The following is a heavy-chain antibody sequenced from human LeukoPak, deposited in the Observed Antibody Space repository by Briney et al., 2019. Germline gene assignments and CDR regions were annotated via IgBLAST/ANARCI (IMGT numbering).Heavy chain of an antibody. Sequence: PGGSLRLSCTASGFTFSSYEMNWFRQAPGKGLEWVSYISSSGSTIYYADSVKGRFTISRDNAKNSLYLQMNSLRAEDTAVYYCARGVNAFDSSGYYYYWGQGTLVTVSS. CDR1: GFTFSSYE. V-gene: IGHV3-48*03. CDR2: ISSSGSTI. J-gene: IGHJ4*02. D-gene: IGHD3-22*01. CDR3: ARGVNAFDSSGYYYY.